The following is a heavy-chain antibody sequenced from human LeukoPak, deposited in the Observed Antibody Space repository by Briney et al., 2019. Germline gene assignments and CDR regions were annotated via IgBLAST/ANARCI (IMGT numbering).Heavy chain of an antibody. V-gene: IGHV3-7*01. J-gene: IGHJ4*02. Sequence: PGGSLRLSCAASGFTFSSYWMSWVRQAPGKGLEWVANIKQDESEKYYVDSVKGRFTISSDNAKNSLYLQMNSLRAEDTAVYYCARDKIEGPTKLDYWGQGILVTVSS. CDR1: GFTFSSYW. CDR3: ARDKIEGPTKLDY. CDR2: IKQDESEK. D-gene: IGHD1-1*01.